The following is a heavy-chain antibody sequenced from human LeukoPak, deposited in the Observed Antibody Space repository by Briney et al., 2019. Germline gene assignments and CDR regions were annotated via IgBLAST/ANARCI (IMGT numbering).Heavy chain of an antibody. V-gene: IGHV3-21*01. J-gene: IGHJ5*02. CDR1: GFTFSSYS. CDR2: ISSSSSYI. D-gene: IGHD4-11*01. Sequence: VGSLRLSCAASGFTFSSYSMNWVRQAPGKGLEWVSSISSSSSYIYYADSVKGRFTISRDNAKNSLYLQMNSLRAEDTAVHYCARDLIRDYSNYPKENWFDPWGQGTLVTVSS. CDR3: ARDLIRDYSNYPKENWFDP.